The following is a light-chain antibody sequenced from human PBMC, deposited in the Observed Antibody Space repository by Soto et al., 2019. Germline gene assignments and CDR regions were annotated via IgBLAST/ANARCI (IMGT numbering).Light chain of an antibody. V-gene: IGKV3-15*01. CDR3: QQYNNWPLWT. J-gene: IGKJ3*01. CDR2: GAS. Sequence: EIVMTQSPATLSVSPGERATLSCRASQSVSSNLAWYQQKPGQAPRLLIYGASTRATGIPARFSGSGSGTEFTLTISSLQSEDFAVHYCQQYNNWPLWTFGPGTKVDIK. CDR1: QSVSSN.